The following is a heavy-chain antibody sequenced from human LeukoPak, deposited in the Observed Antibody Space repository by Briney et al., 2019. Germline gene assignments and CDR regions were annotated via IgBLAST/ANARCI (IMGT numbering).Heavy chain of an antibody. CDR1: GFTFSSSG. D-gene: IGHD6-13*01. Sequence: HTGGSLRLSCAASGFTFSSSGMHWVRQAPGKGLEWVAVISYDGSNKYYADSVKGRFTFSRDNAKNSLYLQMNSLGAEDTAVYYCARRGQQLNYWGQGTLVTVSS. V-gene: IGHV3-30*03. CDR3: ARRGQQLNY. CDR2: ISYDGSNK. J-gene: IGHJ4*02.